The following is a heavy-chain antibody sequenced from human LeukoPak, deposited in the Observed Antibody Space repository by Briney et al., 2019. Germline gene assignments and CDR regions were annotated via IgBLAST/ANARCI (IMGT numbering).Heavy chain of an antibody. CDR3: TTEGATEGEGVDY. D-gene: IGHD1-26*01. CDR1: GFTFSNAW. Sequence: GGSLRLSCAASGFTFSNAWMSWVRQAPGKALEWVGRIKSKTDGGTTDYAAPVKGRFTISRDDSKNTLYLQMNSLKTEDTAVYYCTTEGATEGEGVDYWGQGTLVTVSS. J-gene: IGHJ4*02. V-gene: IGHV3-15*01. CDR2: IKSKTDGGTT.